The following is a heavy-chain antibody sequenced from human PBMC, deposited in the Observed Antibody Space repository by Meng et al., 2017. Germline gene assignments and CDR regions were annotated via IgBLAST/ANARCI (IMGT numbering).Heavy chain of an antibody. CDR3: AREGGSGSYLTDAFDI. CDR1: GYTFTSYD. D-gene: IGHD1-26*01. V-gene: IGHV1-8*01. Sequence: ASVKVSCKASGYTFTSYDINWVRQATGQGLEWMGWMNPNSGNTGYAQKFQGRVTMTRNTSISTAYMELSSLRSEDTAVYYCAREGGSGSYLTDAFDIWGQGTMVTVSS. CDR2: MNPNSGNT. J-gene: IGHJ3*02.